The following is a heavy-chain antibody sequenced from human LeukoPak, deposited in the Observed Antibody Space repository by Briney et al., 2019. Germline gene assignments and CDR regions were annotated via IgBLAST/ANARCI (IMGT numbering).Heavy chain of an antibody. V-gene: IGHV1-18*01. CDR2: ISAYNGNT. CDR3: ARLTVATNAFDI. CDR1: GYTFTSYG. D-gene: IGHD4-17*01. Sequence: GASVKVSCKASGYTFTSYGISWVRQAPGQGLEWMGWISAYNGNTNYAQKFQGRVTITADKSTSTAYMELSSLRSEDTAVYYCARLTVATNAFDIWGQGTMVTVSS. J-gene: IGHJ3*02.